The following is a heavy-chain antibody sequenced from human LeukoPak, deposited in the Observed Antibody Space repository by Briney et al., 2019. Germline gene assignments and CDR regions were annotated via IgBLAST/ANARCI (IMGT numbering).Heavy chain of an antibody. CDR3: ATSGSVTGNFDY. Sequence: GASVKVSCKASGGTFSSYTISWVRQAPGQGLEWMGRIIPILGIANYAQKFQGRVTITTDESTSTAYMELSSLRSEDTAVYYCATSGSVTGNFDYWGQGTLVTVSS. V-gene: IGHV1-69*02. CDR2: IIPILGIA. D-gene: IGHD6-25*01. CDR1: GGTFSSYT. J-gene: IGHJ4*02.